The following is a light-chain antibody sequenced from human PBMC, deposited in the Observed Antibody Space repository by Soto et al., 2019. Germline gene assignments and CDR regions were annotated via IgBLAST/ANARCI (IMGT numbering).Light chain of an antibody. CDR2: YVS. J-gene: IGLJ3*02. CDR3: CSFAGSFTWV. Sequence: QSALTQPRSVSGSPGQSVTISCTGTSSDVGGYNFVSWYQQHPGKAPKLMLYYVSQRPSGVPDRFAGSKSGNPASLTISGLQAEDEAAYYCCSFAGSFTWVFGGGTKVTVL. CDR1: SSDVGGYNF. V-gene: IGLV2-11*01.